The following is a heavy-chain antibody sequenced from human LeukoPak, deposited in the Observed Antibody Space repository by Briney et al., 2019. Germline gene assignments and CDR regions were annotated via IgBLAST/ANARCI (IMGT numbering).Heavy chain of an antibody. Sequence: GGSLRLSCAASGFTFDDYVMHWVRQAPGKGLEWVSGISWNSGSIGYADSVKGRLTISRDNAKNSLYLQMNSLRAEDTAVYYCARDRQNKDFWSGGDYWGQGTLVTVSS. CDR1: GFTFDDYV. CDR3: ARDRQNKDFWSGGDY. D-gene: IGHD3-3*01. J-gene: IGHJ4*02. V-gene: IGHV3-9*01. CDR2: ISWNSGSI.